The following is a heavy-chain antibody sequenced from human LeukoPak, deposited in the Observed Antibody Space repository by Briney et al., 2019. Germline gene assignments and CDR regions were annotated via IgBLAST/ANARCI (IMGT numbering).Heavy chain of an antibody. CDR1: GGSINSHY. D-gene: IGHD6-19*01. Sequence: PSETLSLTCAASGGSINSHYWGWIRQPPGKGLQWIGDIYYTGKNNYNPSLKSRVTISLDTSKDHLSLNLTSVVAADTAIYYCVRRDTGWNYFDYWGQGILVTVSS. CDR2: IYYTGKN. J-gene: IGHJ4*02. CDR3: VRRDTGWNYFDY. V-gene: IGHV4-59*08.